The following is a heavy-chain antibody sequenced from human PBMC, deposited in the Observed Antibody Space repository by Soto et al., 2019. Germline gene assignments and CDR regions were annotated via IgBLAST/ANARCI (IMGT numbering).Heavy chain of an antibody. CDR1: GGIFSKFG. CDR3: ARPAAEESEFFDY. D-gene: IGHD6-25*01. J-gene: IGHJ4*02. V-gene: IGHV1-69*01. Sequence: QVQLVQSGAEVKKPGFSVKVSCKASGGIFSKFGISWVRQAPGQGLEWMGGIIPMFGTAHYAQKFQGRVTIIADESTTTVYMELSSLRSEDTAVYYGARPAAEESEFFDYWGQGTLVTVSS. CDR2: IIPMFGTA.